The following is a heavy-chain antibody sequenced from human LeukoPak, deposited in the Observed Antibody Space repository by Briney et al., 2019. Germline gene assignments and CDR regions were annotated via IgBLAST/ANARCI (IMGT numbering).Heavy chain of an antibody. CDR2: IWYDGSDK. D-gene: IGHD5-18*01. CDR3: ARDRAMVVGSSWYYDY. Sequence: GGSLRLSCAASGFTFSNYGMHWVRQAPGKGLEWVAVIWYDGSDKYHADSVKGRFTISKDNSKNTLYLQMNSLRAEDTALYYCARDRAMVVGSSWYYDYWGQGTLVTVSS. J-gene: IGHJ4*02. V-gene: IGHV3-33*01. CDR1: GFTFSNYG.